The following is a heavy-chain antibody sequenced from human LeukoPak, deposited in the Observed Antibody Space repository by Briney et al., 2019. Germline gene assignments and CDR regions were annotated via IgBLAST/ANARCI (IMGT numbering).Heavy chain of an antibody. V-gene: IGHV3-20*04. D-gene: IGHD3-22*01. Sequence: GGSLRLSCAASGFNFSDYGMTWVRQAPGKGLEWVSGISWNGGSTGYADSVKGRFTISRDNAKNSLYLQMNSLRAEDTAFYYCAREQYYYDSSGYYEHYYYYMDVWGKGTTVTVSS. CDR3: AREQYYYDSSGYYEHYYYYMDV. J-gene: IGHJ6*03. CDR2: ISWNGGST. CDR1: GFNFSDYG.